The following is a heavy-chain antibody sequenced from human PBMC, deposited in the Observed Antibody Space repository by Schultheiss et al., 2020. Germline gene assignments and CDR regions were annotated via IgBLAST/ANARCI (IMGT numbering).Heavy chain of an antibody. CDR1: GYTFTGYY. Sequence: ASVKVSCKASGYTFTGYYMHWVRQAPGQGLEWMGWINPNSGGTNYAQKFQGRVTMTRDTSISTAYMELSRLRSDDTAVYYCAREPDIVVVVAATDSDYWGQGTLVTVSS. V-gene: IGHV1-2*02. D-gene: IGHD2-15*01. J-gene: IGHJ4*02. CDR3: AREPDIVVVVAATDSDY. CDR2: INPNSGGT.